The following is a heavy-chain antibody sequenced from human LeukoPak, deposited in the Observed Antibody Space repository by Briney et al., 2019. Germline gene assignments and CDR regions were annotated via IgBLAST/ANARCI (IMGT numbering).Heavy chain of an antibody. D-gene: IGHD4-11*01. V-gene: IGHV3-23*01. J-gene: IGHJ4*02. CDR3: ATGGGATVTLYYFDY. CDR2: ISGSGGST. CDR1: GFTFSSYA. Sequence: PGGSLRLSCAASGFTFSSYAMSWVRQAPGKGLEWASAISGSGGSTYYADSVKGRFTISRDNSKNTLYLQMNSLRAEDTAVYYCATGGGATVTLYYFDYWGQGTLVTVSS.